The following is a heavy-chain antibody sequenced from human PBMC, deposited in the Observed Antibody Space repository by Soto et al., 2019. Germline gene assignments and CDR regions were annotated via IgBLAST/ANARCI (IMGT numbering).Heavy chain of an antibody. CDR1: GGSFSGYY. CDR3: ARVREGYSYGFQY. V-gene: IGHV4-34*01. Sequence: QVQLQQWGAGLLKPSETLSLTCGVYGGSFSGYYWSWIRQPPGKGLEWIGEITHGGSTRYNASRQSRVTISVDTSKNQFSLSLSSMTAADTAVYYCARVREGYSYGFQYWGQGTLVTVSS. CDR2: ITHGGST. D-gene: IGHD5-18*01. J-gene: IGHJ1*01.